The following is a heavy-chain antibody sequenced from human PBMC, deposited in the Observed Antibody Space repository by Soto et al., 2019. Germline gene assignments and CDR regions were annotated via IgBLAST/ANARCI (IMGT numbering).Heavy chain of an antibody. Sequence: GESLKISCKGSGYSFTSYWIGWVRQMPGKGLEWMGIIYPGDSDTRYSPSFQGQVTISADKSISTAYLQWSSLKASDTAMYYCARLAGTTGDYYYYYMDVWGKGTTVTVSS. CDR3: ARLAGTTGDYYYYYMDV. CDR2: IYPGDSDT. D-gene: IGHD1-1*01. J-gene: IGHJ6*03. V-gene: IGHV5-51*01. CDR1: GYSFTSYW.